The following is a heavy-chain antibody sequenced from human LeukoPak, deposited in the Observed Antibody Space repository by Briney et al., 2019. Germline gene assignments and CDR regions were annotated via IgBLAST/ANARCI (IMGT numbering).Heavy chain of an antibody. Sequence: PGGSMRLSCAASGFTFSSYGMHWVRRAPGKGLEWVAFIRYDGSNKYYADSVKGRFTISRDNSKNTLYLQMNSLRAEDTAVYYCAKLHYDSSGYYSPDFDYWGQGTLVTVSS. D-gene: IGHD3-22*01. J-gene: IGHJ4*02. CDR3: AKLHYDSSGYYSPDFDY. V-gene: IGHV3-30*02. CDR1: GFTFSSYG. CDR2: IRYDGSNK.